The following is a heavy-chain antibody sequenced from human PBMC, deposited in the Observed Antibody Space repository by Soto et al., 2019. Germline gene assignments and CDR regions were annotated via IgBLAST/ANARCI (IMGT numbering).Heavy chain of an antibody. J-gene: IGHJ6*02. D-gene: IGHD3-10*01. V-gene: IGHV4-59*04. CDR2: IYYSGST. Sequence: LQPQPLTCSVSGGTISSHYWRRILQPPGKGLEWIGNIYYSGSTYYNPSLKSRVTISVDTSKNQFSLKLSSVTAADTAVYFCARQKRFGRYYYCGMDVWGQGTTVTVS. CDR1: GGTISSHY. CDR3: ARQKRFGRYYYCGMDV.